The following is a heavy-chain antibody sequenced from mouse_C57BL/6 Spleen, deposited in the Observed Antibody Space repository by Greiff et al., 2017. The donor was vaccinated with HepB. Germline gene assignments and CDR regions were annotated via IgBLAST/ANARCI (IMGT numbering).Heavy chain of an antibody. CDR2: LLPGSGST. J-gene: IGHJ2*01. V-gene: IGHV1-9*01. CDR3: ARGTYYYGSRNYFDY. CDR1: GYTFTGYW. D-gene: IGHD1-1*01. Sequence: QVQLQQSGAELMKPGASVKLSCKASGYTFTGYWIEWVKQRPGHGLEWIGELLPGSGSTNYNEKFKGKATFTADTSSNTAYMQLSSLTTEDSAIYYCARGTYYYGSRNYFDYWGQGTTLTVSS.